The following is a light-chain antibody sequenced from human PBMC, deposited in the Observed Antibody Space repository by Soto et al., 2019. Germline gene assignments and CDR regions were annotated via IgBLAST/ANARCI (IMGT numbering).Light chain of an antibody. V-gene: IGLV1-51*01. Sequence: QSVLTQPPSVSAAPGQRVTISCSGSSSNIGGNYVSWYQVVPRTAPKLLIYGNHKRHSGVPDRFSGSKSGTSATLGIADLHAGDEAHYYCGTWDINLDTVVFGGGTKVTVL. CDR2: GNH. CDR3: GTWDINLDTVV. J-gene: IGLJ2*01. CDR1: SSNIGGNY.